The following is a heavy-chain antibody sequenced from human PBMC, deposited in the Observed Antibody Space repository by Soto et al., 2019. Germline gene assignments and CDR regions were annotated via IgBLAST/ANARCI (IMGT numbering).Heavy chain of an antibody. D-gene: IGHD3-22*01. CDR3: ARVSPPAYYYDSSTYYDY. V-gene: IGHV3-74*01. CDR1: GFTFSTHW. CDR2: INSDGSTT. Sequence: SLRLSCAASGFTFSTHWMHWVRQAPGKGLVWVSRINSDGSTTTYADSVKGRFTISRDNAKNTLYLQMNSLRAEDTAVYYCARVSPPAYYYDSSTYYDYWGQGTLVTVSS. J-gene: IGHJ4*02.